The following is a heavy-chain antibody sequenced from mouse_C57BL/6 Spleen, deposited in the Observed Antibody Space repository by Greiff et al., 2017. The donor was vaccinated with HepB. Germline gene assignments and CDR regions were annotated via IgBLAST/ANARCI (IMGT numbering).Heavy chain of an antibody. CDR3: ARFGCDGDYIDY. J-gene: IGHJ2*01. CDR1: GFTFTDYG. D-gene: IGHD2-2*01. CDR2: ISSGSSTI. Sequence: EVTLVQSGAGLVKPGASLKLSCAASGFTFTDYGMHWVRQAPEKGLEWVAYISSGSSTIYYADTVKGRFTISRDNAKNTPFQQMTSLRSEDTAMYYCARFGCDGDYIDYWGQGTTLTVSS. V-gene: IGHV5-17*01.